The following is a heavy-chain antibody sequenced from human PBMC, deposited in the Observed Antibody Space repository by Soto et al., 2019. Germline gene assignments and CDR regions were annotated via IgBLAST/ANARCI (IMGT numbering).Heavy chain of an antibody. J-gene: IGHJ4*02. CDR3: ARHPRDDYNYGGSGIFDY. CDR1: GGSISSRTFW. D-gene: IGHD4-4*01. V-gene: IGHV4-39*01. Sequence: QLQLQESGPGLVKPSETLSLTCSVSGGSISSRTFWWAWIRQPPGKGLEWIGDMYYSGSSYSSPSLKSRVTLSVDTSKNQLSMKLNSVTAADTAVYYCARHPRDDYNYGGSGIFDYWGQGTLVTVSS. CDR2: MYYSGSS.